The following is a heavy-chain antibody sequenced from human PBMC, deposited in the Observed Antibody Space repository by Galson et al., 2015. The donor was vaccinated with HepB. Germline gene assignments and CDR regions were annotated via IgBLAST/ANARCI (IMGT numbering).Heavy chain of an antibody. CDR1: GFTFNSYW. CDR3: ARELGDWYFDL. V-gene: IGHV3-7*03. D-gene: IGHD7-27*01. Sequence: LRLSCAASGFTFNSYWMSWVRQAPGKGLEWVANIKQDGSEKYYVDSVKGRFTISRDNAKNSLYLQMNSLRAEDTAVYYCARELGDWYFDLWGRGTLVTVSS. J-gene: IGHJ2*01. CDR2: IKQDGSEK.